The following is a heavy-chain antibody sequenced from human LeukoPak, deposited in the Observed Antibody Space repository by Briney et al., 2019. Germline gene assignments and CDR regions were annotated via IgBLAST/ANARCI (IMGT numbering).Heavy chain of an antibody. Sequence: GGSLRLSCAASGFTFSSYGMHWVRQAPGKGLEWVAVISYDGSNKYYADSVKGRFTISRDNSKNTLYLQMNSLRAEDTAVYYCAKDLVYLGYCSSTSCYAYAIDIWGHGTMVTVSS. D-gene: IGHD2-2*01. CDR2: ISYDGSNK. CDR1: GFTFSSYG. V-gene: IGHV3-30*18. J-gene: IGHJ3*02. CDR3: AKDLVYLGYCSSTSCYAYAIDI.